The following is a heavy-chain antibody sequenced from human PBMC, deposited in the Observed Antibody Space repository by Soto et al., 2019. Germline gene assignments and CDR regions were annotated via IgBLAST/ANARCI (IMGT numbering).Heavy chain of an antibody. CDR2: IIPIFGTA. Sequence: QVQLVQSGAEVKKPGSSGKVSCQASGGTFSSYAISWVRQAPGQGLEWMGGIIPIFGTANYAQKFQGRVTIAADESTSTAYMELSSLRSEDTAVYYCARAIVVVNMYYFDYWGQGTLVTVSS. D-gene: IGHD3-22*01. V-gene: IGHV1-69*01. CDR1: GGTFSSYA. CDR3: ARAIVVVNMYYFDY. J-gene: IGHJ4*02.